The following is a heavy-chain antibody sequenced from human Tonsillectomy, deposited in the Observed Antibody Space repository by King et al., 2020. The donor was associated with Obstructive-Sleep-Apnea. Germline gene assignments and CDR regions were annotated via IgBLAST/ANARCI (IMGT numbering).Heavy chain of an antibody. D-gene: IGHD2/OR15-2a*01. V-gene: IGHV1-18*04. CDR2: TSAHNGYT. Sequence: QLVQSGAEVNKPGASVKVSCKASGYTFTSHGISWVRQAPGQGLEWMGWTSAHNGYTNYAQKFQGRVTMTIDTSTSTGYMELRSLRSADTAVYFCARSQYQGDAFNICGQGTMVSVSS. CDR1: GYTFTSHG. J-gene: IGHJ3*02. CDR3: ARSQYQGDAFNI.